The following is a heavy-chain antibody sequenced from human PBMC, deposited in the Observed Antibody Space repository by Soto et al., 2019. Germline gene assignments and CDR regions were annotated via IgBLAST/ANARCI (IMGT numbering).Heavy chain of an antibody. CDR2: ISYDGQKI. CDR3: AKDPSGRGAIEQ. D-gene: IGHD1-26*01. J-gene: IGHJ4*02. CDR1: GLRFGDYA. V-gene: IGHV3-30*18. Sequence: QGQLVESGGGVVQPGRSLRLSCVGSGLRFGDYAMHWVRQAPGEGLEWLALISYDGQKIYYADSVKGRFTISRDNSKNTLYLQMNRLRGDDTALFYCAKDPSGRGAIEQWGQGTLVIVSS.